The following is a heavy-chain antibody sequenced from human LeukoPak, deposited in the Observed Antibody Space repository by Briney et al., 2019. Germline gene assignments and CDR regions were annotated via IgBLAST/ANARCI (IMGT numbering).Heavy chain of an antibody. D-gene: IGHD5-18*01. V-gene: IGHV3-30*03. CDR2: ISDDTSNK. J-gene: IGHJ6*02. Sequence: TGGSLRLSCAASGSTFSNYGMHWVRQAPGKGLEWLAVISDDTSNKYYTDSVKGRFTISRDNSKNTLYLQMNSLRPEDTAVYYCASFNGGGYSYGYYYYGMDVWGQGTTVTVSS. CDR1: GSTFSNYG. CDR3: ASFNGGGYSYGYYYYGMDV.